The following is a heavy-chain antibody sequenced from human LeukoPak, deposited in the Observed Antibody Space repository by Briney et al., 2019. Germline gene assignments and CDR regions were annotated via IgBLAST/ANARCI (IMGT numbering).Heavy chain of an antibody. CDR3: AKDAGQWQNWNWFAP. D-gene: IGHD6-19*01. Sequence: GGSLRLSCAVSGFTFNEYGMHWVRQAPGKGLEWVAAISHDGSKTCSGDSVKGRFTISRDNSKNTLFLEMNSLRPEDTAMYYCAKDAGQWQNWNWFAPWGQGTLVIVSS. V-gene: IGHV3-30*18. CDR2: ISHDGSKT. J-gene: IGHJ5*02. CDR1: GFTFNEYG.